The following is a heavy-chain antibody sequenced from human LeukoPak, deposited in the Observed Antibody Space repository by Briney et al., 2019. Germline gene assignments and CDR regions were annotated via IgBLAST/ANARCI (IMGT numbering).Heavy chain of an antibody. Sequence: SETLSLTCAVYGGSFSGYYWSWIRQPPGKGLEWIGEINHSGSTNYNPSLKSRVTISVDTSKNQFSLKLSSVTAADTAVYYCARGFPFNWTARKYTGFDPWGQGTLVTVSS. V-gene: IGHV4-34*01. D-gene: IGHD1-20*01. J-gene: IGHJ5*02. CDR1: GGSFSGYY. CDR3: ARGFPFNWTARKYTGFDP. CDR2: INHSGST.